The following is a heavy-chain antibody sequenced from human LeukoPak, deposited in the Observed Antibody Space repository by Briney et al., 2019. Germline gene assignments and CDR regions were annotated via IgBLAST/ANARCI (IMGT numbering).Heavy chain of an antibody. CDR1: GGSISSYY. V-gene: IGHV4-4*07. CDR2: IYTSGST. Sequence: SETLSFTCTVSGGSISSYYWSWIRQPAGQGLEWIGRIYTSGSTNYNPSLKSRVTMSVDASKNQFSLKLSSVTAADTAVYYCASSSSTLGGIYADFDYWGQGTLVTVSS. D-gene: IGHD5-12*01. CDR3: ASSSSTLGGIYADFDY. J-gene: IGHJ4*02.